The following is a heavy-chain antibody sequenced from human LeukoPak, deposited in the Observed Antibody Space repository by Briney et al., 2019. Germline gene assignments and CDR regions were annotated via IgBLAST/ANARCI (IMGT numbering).Heavy chain of an antibody. CDR3: ARVSDSGYSYDY. CDR2: ISWDGRDT. Sequence: GGSLRLSCAASGFTSGDYNMHWVRQAPGKGLEWVSLISWDGRDTRYTDSVRGRFTISRDNSKNSLYLQMNSLRSEDTALYYCARVSDSGYSYDYWGQGTLVTVSS. J-gene: IGHJ4*02. CDR1: GFTSGDYN. D-gene: IGHD3-22*01. V-gene: IGHV3-43*01.